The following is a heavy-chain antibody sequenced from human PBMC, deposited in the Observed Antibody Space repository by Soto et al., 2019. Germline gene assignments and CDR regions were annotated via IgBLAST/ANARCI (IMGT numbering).Heavy chain of an antibody. J-gene: IGHJ4*02. V-gene: IGHV3-15*01. CDR2: IKRQADGGTT. D-gene: IGHD3-22*01. CDR1: GFTFSDTY. CDR3: TTGLSNGYYNFDY. Sequence: EVQLVESGGGLLKPGDSLRLSCATSGFTFSDTYLSWVRQAPGKGLEWVGRIKRQADGGTTDYAAPVKDRFTISRDDSKNTLYLQMNSLKTEDTALYYCTTGLSNGYYNFDYWGQGTLVTVSS.